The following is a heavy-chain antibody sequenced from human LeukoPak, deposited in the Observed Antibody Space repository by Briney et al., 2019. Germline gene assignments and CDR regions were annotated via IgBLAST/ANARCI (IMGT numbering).Heavy chain of an antibody. CDR3: AKDLNNNGRGFDY. CDR2: IRASVSGT. D-gene: IGHD1-14*01. V-gene: IGHV3-23*01. CDR1: GFTFSSYG. Sequence: GGSLRLSCAASGFTFSSYGLSWVRQAPGKGLEWVAAIRASVSGTYYADSVQGRFIISRDNSKNTLYLQMDRLRADDTAVYYCAKDLNNNGRGFDYWGQGTLVTVSS. J-gene: IGHJ4*02.